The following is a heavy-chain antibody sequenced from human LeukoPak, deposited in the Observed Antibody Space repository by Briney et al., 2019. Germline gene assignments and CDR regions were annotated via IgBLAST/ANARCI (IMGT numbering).Heavy chain of an antibody. Sequence: PGGPLRLSCAAPGFTFSSYGVHCVRAAPGGGREWVAVIWFVGSKKYYADSVECRVTISRDISKNTLYLQINSLRAEDTAVYYCARDHRIVGYCSGGSCYSGAFDIWGQGTMVTVSS. J-gene: IGHJ3*02. CDR3: ARDHRIVGYCSGGSCYSGAFDI. V-gene: IGHV3-33*01. CDR2: IWFVGSKK. D-gene: IGHD2-15*01. CDR1: GFTFSSYG.